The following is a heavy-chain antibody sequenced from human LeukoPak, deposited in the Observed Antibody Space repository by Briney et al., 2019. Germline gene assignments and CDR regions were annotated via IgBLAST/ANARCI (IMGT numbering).Heavy chain of an antibody. V-gene: IGHV4-34*01. D-gene: IGHD5-18*01. CDR3: ARGQGYSYGYGPYYYYMDV. CDR2: INHSGST. CDR1: GGSFSGYY. Sequence: SETLSLTCAVYGGSFSGYYWSWIRQPPGKGLEWIGEINHSGSTNYNPSLKSRVTILVDTSKNQFSLKLSSVTAADTAVYYCARGQGYSYGYGPYYYYMDVWGKGTTVTVSS. J-gene: IGHJ6*03.